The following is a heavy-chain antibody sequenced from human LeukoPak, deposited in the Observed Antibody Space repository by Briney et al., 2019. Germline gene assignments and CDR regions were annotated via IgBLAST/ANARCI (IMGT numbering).Heavy chain of an antibody. CDR1: GFTFSSYS. V-gene: IGHV3-21*01. CDR3: AKGGFGELLFVGDY. D-gene: IGHD3-10*01. CDR2: ISSSSSYI. J-gene: IGHJ4*02. Sequence: GGSLRLSCAASGFTFSSYSMNWVRQAPGKGLEWVSSISSSSSYIYYADSVKGRFTISRDNAKNSLYLQMYSLRAEDTAVYYCAKGGFGELLFVGDYWGQGTLVTVSS.